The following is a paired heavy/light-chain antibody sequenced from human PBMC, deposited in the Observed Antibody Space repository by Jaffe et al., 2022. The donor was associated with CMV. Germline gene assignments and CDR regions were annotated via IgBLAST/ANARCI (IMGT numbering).Light chain of an antibody. CDR2: DVA. V-gene: IGLV2-14*03. CDR1: SSDIGIYNY. CDR3: SSYTINRTLV. Sequence: QSALTQPASVSGSPGQSITISCTGSSSDIGIYNYVSWYQQHPGKAPKFMISDVANRPSGVSDRFSGSKSGNTASLTISGLQAEDEADYYCSSYTINRTLVFGGGTKLTVL. J-gene: IGLJ3*02.
Heavy chain of an antibody. Sequence: QVQLVESGGGVVQPGRSLRLSCAASGFTLSNYGMHWVRQAPGKGLEWVAAVWHDGSYTYYGDSVKGRFTISRDNSKNTLYLQMHSLRADDTAVYYCARDLRDGSSWYSFAFDIWGQGTMVTVSS. CDR1: GFTLSNYG. D-gene: IGHD6-13*01. CDR2: VWHDGSYT. CDR3: ARDLRDGSSWYSFAFDI. J-gene: IGHJ3*02. V-gene: IGHV3-33*01.